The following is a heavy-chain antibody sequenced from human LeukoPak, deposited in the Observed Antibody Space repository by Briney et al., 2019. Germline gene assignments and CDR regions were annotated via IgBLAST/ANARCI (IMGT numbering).Heavy chain of an antibody. CDR3: AKARGFCSGGSCYNPFDP. D-gene: IGHD2-15*01. V-gene: IGHV3-23*01. CDR2: ISGSDGST. Sequence: GGSLRLSCAASGFTLSSYAMSWVRQAPGKGLEWVSGISGSDGSTYYADSVKGRFTISRDYSKNTLYVQMNSLRAEDTAVYYCAKARGFCSGGSCYNPFDPWGQGTLVTVSS. J-gene: IGHJ5*02. CDR1: GFTLSSYA.